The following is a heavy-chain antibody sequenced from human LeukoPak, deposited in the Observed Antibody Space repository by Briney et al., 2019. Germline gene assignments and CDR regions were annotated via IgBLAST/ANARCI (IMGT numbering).Heavy chain of an antibody. CDR1: GFTFSGYG. CDR3: AKDPFGYSRSSPGDY. D-gene: IGHD3-16*01. CDR2: ISHDGSIK. V-gene: IGHV3-30*18. Sequence: GGSLRLSCAASGFTFSGYGMHWVRQAPGKGLEWVAFISHDGSIKYYVDSVKGRFTISRDNSKNTLYLHMNSLRPDDTAIYFCAKDPFGYSRSSPGDYWGQGTLVTVSS. J-gene: IGHJ4*02.